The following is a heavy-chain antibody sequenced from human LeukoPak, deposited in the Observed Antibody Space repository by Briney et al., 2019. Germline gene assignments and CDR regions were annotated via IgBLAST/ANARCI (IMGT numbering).Heavy chain of an antibody. J-gene: IGHJ4*02. CDR3: AREPTTVSPPG. D-gene: IGHD4-11*01. V-gene: IGHV3-66*01. CDR2: VYSGGNT. CDR1: GFTVSSDY. Sequence: GGSLRLSCTASGFTVSSDYMSWVRQAPGKGLEWVSVVYSGGNTYYADSVKGRFTISRDNAKNSLYLQMNSLRAEDTAVYYCAREPTTVSPPGWGQGTLVTVSS.